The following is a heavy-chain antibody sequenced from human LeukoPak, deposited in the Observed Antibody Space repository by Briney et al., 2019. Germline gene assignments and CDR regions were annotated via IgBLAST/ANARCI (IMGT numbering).Heavy chain of an antibody. J-gene: IGHJ5*02. CDR3: ATGRLRDILTGYGQSGPRNGFDP. V-gene: IGHV1-24*01. CDR1: GYTLTELS. CDR2: FDPEDGET. D-gene: IGHD3-9*01. Sequence: ASVKVSCKVSGYTLTELSMHWVRQAPGKGLEWMGGFDPEDGETIYAQKFQGRVTMTEDTSTDTAYVELSSLRSEDTAVYYCATGRLRDILTGYGQSGPRNGFDPWGQGTLVTVSS.